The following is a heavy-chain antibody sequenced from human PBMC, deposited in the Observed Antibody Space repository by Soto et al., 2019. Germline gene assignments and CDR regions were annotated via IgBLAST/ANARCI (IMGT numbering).Heavy chain of an antibody. V-gene: IGHV4-34*01. Sequence: QVQLQQWGAGLLKPSETLSLTCAVYGGAFSGYYWTWIRQSPEKGLEWIVEVTHSGTTYYNPSLKTRVTISGHTPKTQFSMKMSSVTAADTAVYYCARGIGYCSSINCYSSRRLRFDSWGQGTLVTVSS. J-gene: IGHJ4*02. CDR3: ARGIGYCSSINCYSSRRLRFDS. CDR2: VTHSGTT. D-gene: IGHD2-2*01. CDR1: GGAFSGYY.